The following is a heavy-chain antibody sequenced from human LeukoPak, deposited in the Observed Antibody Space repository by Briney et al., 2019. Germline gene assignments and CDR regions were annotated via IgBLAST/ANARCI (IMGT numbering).Heavy chain of an antibody. Sequence: AASVKVSCKASGFTFTSSAVQWVRQARGQRLEWIGWIVVGSGNTNYAQKFQERVTITRDMSTSTAYMELSSLRSEDTAVYYCAARGYGLGGHDAFDIWGQGTMVTVSS. J-gene: IGHJ3*02. D-gene: IGHD5-18*01. V-gene: IGHV1-58*01. CDR1: GFTFTSSA. CDR2: IVVGSGNT. CDR3: AARGYGLGGHDAFDI.